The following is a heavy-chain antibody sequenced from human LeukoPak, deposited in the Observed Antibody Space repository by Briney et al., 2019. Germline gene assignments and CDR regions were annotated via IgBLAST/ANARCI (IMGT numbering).Heavy chain of an antibody. CDR3: ARAELAHWGYYFDY. CDR2: ISSSGSTI. CDR1: GFTFSSYE. Sequence: AGGSLRLSCAAAGFTFSSYEMNWVRQAPGKGLDWVSYISSSGSTIYYADSVKGRFTISRDNAKNSLYLQMNSLRAEDTAVYYCARAELAHWGYYFDYWGQGTLVTVSS. D-gene: IGHD3-16*01. V-gene: IGHV3-48*03. J-gene: IGHJ4*02.